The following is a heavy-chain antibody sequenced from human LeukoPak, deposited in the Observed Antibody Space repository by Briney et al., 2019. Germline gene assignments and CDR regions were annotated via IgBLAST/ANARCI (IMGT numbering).Heavy chain of an antibody. D-gene: IGHD2-21*02. V-gene: IGHV3-23*01. J-gene: IGHJ5*02. CDR3: ANMVVPA. CDR2: ISPRGDIT. CDR1: GFSFRSHG. Sequence: GGSLRLSCAASGFSFRSHGVNWVRHAPGKGLEWVSGISPRGDITYYKDSVRGRFTISRDNFKNTVSLQLNSLRAEDTAVYYCANMVVPALGQGTLVTVSS.